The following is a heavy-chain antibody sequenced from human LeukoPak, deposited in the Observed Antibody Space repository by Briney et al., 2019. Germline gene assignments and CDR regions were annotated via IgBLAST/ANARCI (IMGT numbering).Heavy chain of an antibody. CDR3: ANYRVAIFGLAATHWFDP. Sequence: GGSLRLSCAASGFTFSSYAMNWVRQAPGKGLEWVSGIRSSGDDAYYADSVKGRFTISRDNSKKTLYLQMNSLRAEDTAVYYCANYRVAIFGLAATHWFDPWGQGALLTVSS. J-gene: IGHJ5*02. CDR1: GFTFSSYA. D-gene: IGHD3-3*01. CDR2: IRSSGDDA. V-gene: IGHV3-23*01.